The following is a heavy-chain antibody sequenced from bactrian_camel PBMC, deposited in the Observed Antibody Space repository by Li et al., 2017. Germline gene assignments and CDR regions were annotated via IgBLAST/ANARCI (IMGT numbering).Heavy chain of an antibody. J-gene: IGHJ6*01. CDR3: ATTGFDF. V-gene: IGHV3-2*01. Sequence: HVQLVESGGGLVQPGRSLRLSCATSGFTFTTNYMNWVRQAPGKGLEWVSSINGDGTNTVYLDSVKGRFTISRDNAKNTVYLQIDSLKFEDTALYYCATTGFDFWGQGTQVTVS. CDR1: GFTFTTNY. D-gene: IGHD5*01. CDR2: INGDGTNT.